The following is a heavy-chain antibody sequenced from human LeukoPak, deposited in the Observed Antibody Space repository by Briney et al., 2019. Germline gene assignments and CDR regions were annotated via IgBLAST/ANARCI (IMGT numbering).Heavy chain of an antibody. CDR3: ARDYDFWSGFFDY. CDR1: GFTFSSYA. D-gene: IGHD3-3*01. V-gene: IGHV3-30*02. CDR2: IRYDGSNK. Sequence: GGSLRLSCVASGFTFSSYAMHWVRQAPGKGLEWVAFIRYDGSNKYYADSVKGRFTISRDNSKNTLYLQMNSLRAEDTAVYYCARDYDFWSGFFDYWGQGTLVTVSS. J-gene: IGHJ4*02.